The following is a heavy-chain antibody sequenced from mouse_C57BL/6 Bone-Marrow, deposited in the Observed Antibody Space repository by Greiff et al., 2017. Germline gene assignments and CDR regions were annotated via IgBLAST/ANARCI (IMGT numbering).Heavy chain of an antibody. CDR1: GYTFTEYT. CDR2: FYRGSGSI. CDR3: AKHEDRNYNYGRDY. Sequence: QVHVMQSGAELVKPGASVKLSCKASGYTFTEYTIHWVKQRSGQGLEWIGWFYRGSGSIKYNEKFKDEATLTADKSSSTVYMVLSRLTSEDTAVYFDAKHEDRNYNYGRDYWGQGTTLTVSS. J-gene: IGHJ2*01. D-gene: IGHD1-1*01. V-gene: IGHV1-62-2*01.